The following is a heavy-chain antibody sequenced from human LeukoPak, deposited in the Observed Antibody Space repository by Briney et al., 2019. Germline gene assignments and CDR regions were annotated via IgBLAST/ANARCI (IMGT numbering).Heavy chain of an antibody. J-gene: IGHJ4*02. V-gene: IGHV3-48*01. CDR1: GFTFSSYS. CDR2: ITSSSSSI. CDR3: ARGGYYDSSGPIDY. Sequence: PGGSLRLSCAASGFTFSSYSLNWVRQAPGKGLEWVSYITSSSSSIYYADSVKGRFTISRDNSKNTLYLQMNSLRAEDTAVYYCARGGYYDSSGPIDYWGQGTLVTVSS. D-gene: IGHD3-22*01.